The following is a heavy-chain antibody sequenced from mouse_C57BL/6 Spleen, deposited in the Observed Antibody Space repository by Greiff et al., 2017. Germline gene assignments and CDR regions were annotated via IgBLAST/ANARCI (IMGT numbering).Heavy chain of an antibody. D-gene: IGHD6-5*01. Sequence: VKLQESGAELVKPGASVKMSCKASGYTFTSYWITWVKQRPGQGLEWIGDIYPGSGSTNYNEKFKSKATLTVDTSSSTAYMQLSSLPSEDCAVYYCAGSLPSFDYWGQGTTLTVSS. CDR3: AGSLPSFDY. CDR2: IYPGSGST. CDR1: GYTFTSYW. V-gene: IGHV1-55*01. J-gene: IGHJ2*01.